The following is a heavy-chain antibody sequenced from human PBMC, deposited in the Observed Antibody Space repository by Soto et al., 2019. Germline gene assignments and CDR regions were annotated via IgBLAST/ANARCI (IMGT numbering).Heavy chain of an antibody. J-gene: IGHJ4*02. V-gene: IGHV5-51*01. Sequence: RGESLKISCKGSGYSFTSYWIGWVRQMPGKGLEWMGIIYPGDSDTRYSPSFQGHVTISVDKSISTAYVQWSSLKASDSAIYYCFRGGVTSRTFDYWGQGTLVTVSS. D-gene: IGHD3-16*01. CDR2: IYPGDSDT. CDR1: GYSFTSYW. CDR3: FRGGVTSRTFDY.